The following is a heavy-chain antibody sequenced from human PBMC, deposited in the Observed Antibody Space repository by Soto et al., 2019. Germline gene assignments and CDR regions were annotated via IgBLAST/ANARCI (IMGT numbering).Heavy chain of an antibody. J-gene: IGHJ4*02. D-gene: IGHD3-3*01. V-gene: IGHV3-30-3*01. CDR2: ISKDGSVN. Sequence: QVQLVESGGRVVQPGGSPRLSCAASGFMFSRYAIHWVRQAPGKGLEWVAVISKDGSVNYYADSVRGRFSISRDKSKNTVYLEMNGMRDDDTAVFYCARSRSGAVSDYFGYWGQGTLVTVSS. CDR1: GFMFSRYA. CDR3: ARSRSGAVSDYFGY.